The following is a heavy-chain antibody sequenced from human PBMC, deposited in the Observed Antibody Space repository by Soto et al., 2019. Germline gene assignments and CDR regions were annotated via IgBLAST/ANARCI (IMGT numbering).Heavy chain of an antibody. J-gene: IGHJ3*02. CDR3: ARRRDIVLMVYASAFDI. CDR1: GGSISSSSYY. CDR2: IYYSGST. D-gene: IGHD2-8*01. V-gene: IGHV4-39*01. Sequence: QLLESGPGLVKPSETLSLTCTVSGGSISSSSYYWGWIRQPPGKGLEWIGCIYYSGSTYYNPSLKSRVTISVDTSKNQFSLKLSSVTAADTAVYYCARRRDIVLMVYASAFDIWGQGTMVTVSS.